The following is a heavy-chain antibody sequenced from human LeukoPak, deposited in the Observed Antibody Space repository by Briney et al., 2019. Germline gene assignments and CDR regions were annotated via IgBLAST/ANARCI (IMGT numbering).Heavy chain of an antibody. V-gene: IGHV1-8*01. J-gene: IGHJ6*03. CDR1: GYTFTSYD. D-gene: IGHD3-10*01. CDR2: MNPNSGNT. CDR3: AGLVRGYYYMDV. Sequence: ASVKVSCKASGYTFTSYDINWVRQATGQGLEWMGWMNPNSGNTGYAQKFQGRVTMTRNTSISTAYMELSSLRPEDTAVYYCAGLVRGYYYMDVWGKGTTVTVSS.